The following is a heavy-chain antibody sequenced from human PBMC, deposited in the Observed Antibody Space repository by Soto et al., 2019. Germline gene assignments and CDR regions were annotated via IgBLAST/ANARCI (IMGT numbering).Heavy chain of an antibody. Sequence: GGSLRLSCAASGFTFSSYAMHWVRQAPGKGLEYVSAISSNGGSTYYANSVKGRFTISRDNSKNTLYLQMGSLRAEDMAVYYCARESDCSGDSCIGVVYYYYYMDVWGKGTTVTVSS. CDR1: GFTFSSYA. D-gene: IGHD2-15*01. V-gene: IGHV3-64*01. CDR2: ISSNGGST. J-gene: IGHJ6*03. CDR3: ARESDCSGDSCIGVVYYYYYMDV.